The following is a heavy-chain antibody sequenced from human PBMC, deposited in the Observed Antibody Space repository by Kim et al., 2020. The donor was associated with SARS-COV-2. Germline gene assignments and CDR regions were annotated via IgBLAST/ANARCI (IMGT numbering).Heavy chain of an antibody. CDR3: ARARYDVTWQYYYYGLDF. CDR1: GGSISSSNW. Sequence: SETLSLTCAVSGGSISSSNWWTWVRQPPGKRLGCIEEIYQSGSTKYNPSLKSRVTILLAKSKNQSSLTMTSVTAADTAGYYWARARYDVTWQYYYYGLDFWGDAATVSASS. V-gene: IGHV4-4*02. D-gene: IGHD3-10*02. J-gene: IGHJ6*04. CDR2: IYQSGST.